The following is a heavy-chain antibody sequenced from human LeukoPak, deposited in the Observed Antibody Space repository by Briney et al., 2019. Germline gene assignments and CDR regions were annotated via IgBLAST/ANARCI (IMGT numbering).Heavy chain of an antibody. CDR3: ARVYSSSSGKAFDI. CDR2: IKQDGTEK. V-gene: IGHV3-7*01. J-gene: IGHJ3*02. Sequence: GGSLRLSCAASGCTFSNYWMSWVRQAPGKGLEGVANIKQDGTEKYYVDSVKGRFPISRDNAKNSLYLQMNSLRPEDTAVYYCARVYSSSSGKAFDIWGQGTMVTVSS. CDR1: GCTFSNYW. D-gene: IGHD6-6*01.